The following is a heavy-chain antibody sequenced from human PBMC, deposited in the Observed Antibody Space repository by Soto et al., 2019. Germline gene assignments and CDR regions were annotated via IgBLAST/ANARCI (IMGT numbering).Heavy chain of an antibody. CDR3: ARPLVRGYYYYGMDV. D-gene: IGHD6-13*01. CDR2: IIPIFGTA. V-gene: IGHV1-69*01. J-gene: IGHJ6*02. Sequence: QVQLVQSGPEVKKPGSSVKVSCKASGGTFSSYAISWVRQAPGQGLEWMGGIIPIFGTANYAQNFQGRVTITADESTSRAYMDLSSLRSEDTAVYYCARPLVRGYYYYGMDVWGQGTTVTVSS. CDR1: GGTFSSYA.